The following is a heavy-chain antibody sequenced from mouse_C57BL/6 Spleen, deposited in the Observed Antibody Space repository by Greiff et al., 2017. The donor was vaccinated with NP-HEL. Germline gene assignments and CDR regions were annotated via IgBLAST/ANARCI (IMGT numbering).Heavy chain of an antibody. Sequence: DVMLVESGGGLVKPGGSQKLSCAASGFTFSSYAMSWVRQTPEKRLEWVATISDGGSYTYYPDNVKGRFTISRDNAKNNLYLQMSHLKSEDTAMYYCAREGDSSGYPSFFAYWGQGTLVTVSA. CDR3: AREGDSSGYPSFFAY. D-gene: IGHD3-2*02. CDR2: ISDGGSYT. CDR1: GFTFSSYA. J-gene: IGHJ3*01. V-gene: IGHV5-4*01.